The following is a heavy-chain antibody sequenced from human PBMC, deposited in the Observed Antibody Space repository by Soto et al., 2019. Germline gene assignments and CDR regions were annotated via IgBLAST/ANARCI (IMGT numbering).Heavy chain of an antibody. CDR3: AKARAVRYSGYDSSLDY. CDR2: ISGSGGST. Sequence: PGGSLRLSCAASGFTFGSYAMSWVRQAPGKGLEWVSAISGSGGSTYYADSVKGRFTISRDNSKNTLYLQMNSLRAEDTAVYYCAKARAVRYSGYDSSLDYWGQGTLVTVSS. D-gene: IGHD5-12*01. J-gene: IGHJ4*02. V-gene: IGHV3-23*01. CDR1: GFTFGSYA.